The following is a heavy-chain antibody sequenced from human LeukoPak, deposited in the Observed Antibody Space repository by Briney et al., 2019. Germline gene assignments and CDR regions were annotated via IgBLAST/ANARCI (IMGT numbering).Heavy chain of an antibody. D-gene: IGHD6-19*01. CDR1: GGSISSYY. CDR3: ARGGVAGVFGY. V-gene: IGHV4-59*01. J-gene: IGHJ4*02. CDR2: IYYSGST. Sequence: SETLSLTCTVSGGSISSYYWSWIRQPPGKGLEWIGYIYYSGSTNYNPSLKSRVTISVDTSKNQFSLKLSSVTAADTAVYYCARGGVAGVFGYWGQGTLVTVSS.